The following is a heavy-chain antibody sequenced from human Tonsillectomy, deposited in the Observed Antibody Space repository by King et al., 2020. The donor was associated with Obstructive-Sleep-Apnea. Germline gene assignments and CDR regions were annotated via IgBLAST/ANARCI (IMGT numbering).Heavy chain of an antibody. D-gene: IGHD3-22*01. V-gene: IGHV3-30*04. CDR1: GFTFSSFT. Sequence: QVQLVESGGGVVQPGRSLRLSCAASGFTFSSFTLHWVRQAPGKGLEWVTLISYDGGNEYYADSVKGRFTISRDSSKNTLYLQMNSLRAEDTAVYYCARADSSGYFTLDDSFDIWGHGTMVTVSS. J-gene: IGHJ3*02. CDR3: ARADSSGYFTLDDSFDI. CDR2: ISYDGGNE.